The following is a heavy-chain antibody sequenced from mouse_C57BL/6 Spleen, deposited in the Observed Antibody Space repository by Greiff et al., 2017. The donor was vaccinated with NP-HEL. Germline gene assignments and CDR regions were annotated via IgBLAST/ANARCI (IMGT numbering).Heavy chain of an antibody. D-gene: IGHD1-1*01. Sequence: EVQGVESGGDLVKPGGSLKLSCAASGFTFSSYGMSWVRQTPDKRLEWVATISSGGRYTYYPDSVKGRFTISRDNAKNTLYLQMSSLKSEDTAMYYCARHTTVVARGYFDVWGTGTTVTVSS. CDR1: GFTFSSYG. CDR2: ISSGGRYT. CDR3: ARHTTVVARGYFDV. V-gene: IGHV5-6*01. J-gene: IGHJ1*03.